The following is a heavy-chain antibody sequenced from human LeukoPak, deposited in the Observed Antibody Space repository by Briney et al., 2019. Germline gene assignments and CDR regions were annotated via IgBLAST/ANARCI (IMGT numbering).Heavy chain of an antibody. CDR3: ASGAGDWPYYYFDY. CDR1: GGTFSSYA. V-gene: IGHV1-69*05. Sequence: ASVKVSCKASGGTFSSYAISWVRQAPGQGLVWMGGIIPIFGTANYAQKFQGRATITTDESTSTAYMELSSLRSEDTAVYYCASGAGDWPYYYFDYWGQGTLVTVSS. J-gene: IGHJ4*02. CDR2: IIPIFGTA. D-gene: IGHD2-21*01.